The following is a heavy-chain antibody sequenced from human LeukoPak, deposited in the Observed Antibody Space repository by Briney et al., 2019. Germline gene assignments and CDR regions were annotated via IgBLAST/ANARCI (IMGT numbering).Heavy chain of an antibody. V-gene: IGHV4-38-2*02. Sequence: SETLSLTCTVSGYSISSGYYWGWIRQPPGKGLEWIGIIYHSGRTDYNPSLKSRVTISEDTSKNQFSLKLSSVTAADTAVYYCAGGYYDSTVDYWGQGTLVTVSS. CDR2: IYHSGRT. J-gene: IGHJ4*02. CDR1: GYSISSGYY. D-gene: IGHD3-22*01. CDR3: AGGYYDSTVDY.